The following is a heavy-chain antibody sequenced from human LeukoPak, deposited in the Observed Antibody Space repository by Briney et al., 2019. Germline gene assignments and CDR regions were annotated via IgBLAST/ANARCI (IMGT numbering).Heavy chain of an antibody. CDR2: IYYSGST. V-gene: IGHV4-30-4*01. J-gene: IGHJ4*02. D-gene: IGHD1-26*01. Sequence: SETLSLTCTVSGGSVSSGDYYWSWIRQPPGKGLEWIGYIYYSGSTYYNPSLKSRVSISVDTFKNQFSLKLSSVTAADTAVYYCARSEWELRDFDYWGQGTLVTVSS. CDR1: GGSVSSGDYY. CDR3: ARSEWELRDFDY.